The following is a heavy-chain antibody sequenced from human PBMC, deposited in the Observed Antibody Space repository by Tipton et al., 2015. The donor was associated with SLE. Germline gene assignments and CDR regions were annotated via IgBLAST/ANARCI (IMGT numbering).Heavy chain of an antibody. CDR2: SNHSGTT. J-gene: IGHJ4*02. V-gene: IGHV4-34*01. CDR3: ATFSQSRLFDY. D-gene: IGHD3-3*02. CDR1: GGSLRCYY. Sequence: TLSLTCTVYGGSLRCYYWSWIRQPPGKGLEWIGESNHSGTTHYNPSLKSRVTISVDTSKNQFSLKLSSVTAADTAVYYCATFSQSRLFDYWGQGRLVTVSP.